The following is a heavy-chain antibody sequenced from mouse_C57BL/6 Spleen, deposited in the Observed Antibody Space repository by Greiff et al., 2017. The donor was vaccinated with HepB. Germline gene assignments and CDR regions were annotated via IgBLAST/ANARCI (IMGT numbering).Heavy chain of an antibody. CDR1: GYAFSSYW. CDR2: IYPGDGDT. Sequence: VKLKQSGAELVKPGASVKISCKASGYAFSSYWMNWVKQRPGKGLEWIGQIYPGDGDTNYNGKFKGKATLTADKSSSTAYMQLSSLTSEDSAVYFCAKTTVVMDDMDYWGQGTSVTVSS. V-gene: IGHV1-80*01. J-gene: IGHJ4*01. CDR3: AKTTVVMDDMDY. D-gene: IGHD1-1*01.